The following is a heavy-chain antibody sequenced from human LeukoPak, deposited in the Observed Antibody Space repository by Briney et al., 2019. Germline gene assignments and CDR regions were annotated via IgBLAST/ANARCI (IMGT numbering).Heavy chain of an antibody. Sequence: PSETLSLTCTVSGGSISSSSYYWSWIPQPAGKGLEWIGRIYTSGSTNYNPSLKSRVTMSVDTSKNQFSLKLSSVTAADTAVYYCARGSPYMDVWGKGTTVTVSS. CDR2: IYTSGST. CDR1: GGSISSSSYY. CDR3: ARGSPYMDV. V-gene: IGHV4-61*02. J-gene: IGHJ6*03.